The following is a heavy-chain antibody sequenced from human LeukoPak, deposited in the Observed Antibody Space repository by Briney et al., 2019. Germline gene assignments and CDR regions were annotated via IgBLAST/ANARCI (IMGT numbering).Heavy chain of an antibody. Sequence: PSETLSLTCTVSGGSISTYYWSSIRQPPGKGLEWIGYIYYSGSTNYNPSLKSRVTISVDTSKNQFFLKLSSATAADTAVYYCARENDSSGYYYDYWGQGTLVTVSS. D-gene: IGHD3-22*01. CDR1: GGSISTYY. V-gene: IGHV4-59*01. CDR3: ARENDSSGYYYDY. J-gene: IGHJ4*02. CDR2: IYYSGST.